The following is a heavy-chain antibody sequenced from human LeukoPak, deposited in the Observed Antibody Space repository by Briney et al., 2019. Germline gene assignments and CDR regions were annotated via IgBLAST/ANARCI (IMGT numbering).Heavy chain of an antibody. D-gene: IGHD6-19*01. CDR3: ARVPADLAVAFDY. V-gene: IGHV1-2*06. CDR2: INPNSGGT. J-gene: IGHJ4*02. CDR1: GYTFTGYY. Sequence: AASVKVSCKASGYTFTGYYMHWVRQAPGQGLEWMGRINPNSGGTNYAQKFQGRVTMTRDTSISTAYMELSRLRSDDTAVYYCARVPADLAVAFDYWGQGTLVTVSS.